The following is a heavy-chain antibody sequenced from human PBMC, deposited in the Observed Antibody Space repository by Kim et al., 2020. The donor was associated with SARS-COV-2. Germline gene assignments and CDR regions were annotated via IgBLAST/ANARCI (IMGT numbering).Heavy chain of an antibody. J-gene: IGHJ6*02. V-gene: IGHV3-21*01. CDR3: ARDDSSSWYGLKGGMDV. D-gene: IGHD6-13*01. Sequence: VKGRFTISRDNAKNSLYLQMHSLRAEDTAVYYCARDDSSSWYGLKGGMDVWGQGTTVTVSS.